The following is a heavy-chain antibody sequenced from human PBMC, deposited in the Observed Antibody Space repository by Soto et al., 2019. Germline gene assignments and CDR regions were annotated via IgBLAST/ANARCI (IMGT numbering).Heavy chain of an antibody. CDR3: ARGLNVYYFDY. D-gene: IGHD3-16*01. CDR1: GYTFTSYS. J-gene: IGHJ4*02. CDR2: TNAGNGNT. Sequence: ASVKVSCKASGYTFTSYSMHWVRQAPGQRLEWMGWTNAGNGNTKYSQKFQGRVTITRDTSASTAYMELSSLRSGDTAVYYCARGLNVYYFDYWGQGTLVTVSS. V-gene: IGHV1-3*01.